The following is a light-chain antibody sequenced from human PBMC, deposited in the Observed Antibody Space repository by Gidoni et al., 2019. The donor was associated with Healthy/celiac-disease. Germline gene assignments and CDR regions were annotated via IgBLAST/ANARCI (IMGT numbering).Light chain of an antibody. J-gene: IGLJ2*01. CDR3: AAWDDSLNGSVV. Sequence: QSVLTQPPSASVTPGQGVTISCSGSSSNIGSNTVNWYQQLPGTAPKLLIYSNNQRPSGVPDRFSGSKSGTSASLAISGLQSEDEADYYCAAWDDSLNGSVVFGGGTKLTVL. V-gene: IGLV1-44*01. CDR1: SSNIGSNT. CDR2: SNN.